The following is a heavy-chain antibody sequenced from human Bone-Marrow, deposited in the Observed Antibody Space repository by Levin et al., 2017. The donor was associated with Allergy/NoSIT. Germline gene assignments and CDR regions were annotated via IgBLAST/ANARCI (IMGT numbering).Heavy chain of an antibody. CDR1: GYTFTGYY. V-gene: IGHV1-2*02. CDR2: INPGSGGA. J-gene: IGHJ4*02. D-gene: IGHD3-16*02. Sequence: ASVKVSCKASGYTFTGYYMHWLRQAPGQGLEWMGWINPGSGGAIYEQKFQGRVTMTRDTSISTAYLEMTRLRSDDTAVYFCARTPYDSAGGVYRALYFFDYWGQGTLVTVSS. CDR3: ARTPYDSAGGVYRALYFFDY.